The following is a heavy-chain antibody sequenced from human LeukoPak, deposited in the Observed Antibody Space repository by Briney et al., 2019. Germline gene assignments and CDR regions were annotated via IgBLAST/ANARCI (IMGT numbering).Heavy chain of an antibody. CDR1: GFTFSSYA. J-gene: IGHJ4*02. V-gene: IGHV3-49*04. CDR2: IRSKIYGGTP. Sequence: GGSLRLSCAASGFTFSSYAMSWVRQAPGKGLEWVGFIRSKIYGGTPEYAASVKGRFTTSRDDSKGIAYLQMNSLKTEDTAVYYCTRDQTPYYWGQGTLVTVSS. CDR3: TRDQTPYY.